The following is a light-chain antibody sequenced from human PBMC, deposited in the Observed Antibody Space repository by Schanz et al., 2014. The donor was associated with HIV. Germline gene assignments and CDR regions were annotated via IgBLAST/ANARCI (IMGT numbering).Light chain of an antibody. CDR3: AAWDDSLNGLV. J-gene: IGLJ3*02. CDR2: GNS. Sequence: QSVLTQPPSVSGAPGQRVTISCTGSSSNIGAGYDVHWYQHLPETAPKLLIYGNSNRPSGVPDRFSGSKSGTSASLAISGLQSEDEADYYCAAWDDSLNGLVFGGGTKLTVL. CDR1: SSNIGAGYD. V-gene: IGLV1-40*01.